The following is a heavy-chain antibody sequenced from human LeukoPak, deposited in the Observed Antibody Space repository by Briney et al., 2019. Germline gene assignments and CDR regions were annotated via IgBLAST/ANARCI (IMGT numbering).Heavy chain of an antibody. CDR1: GYTFTSYY. Sequence: ASVKVSCKASGYTFTSYYMHWVRQAPGQGLEWMGWINPNSGGTNYAQKFQGRVTMTRDTSISTAYMELGRLRSDDTAVYYCARGGTVRPSVTPGWYYYYYGMDVWGQGTTVTVSS. CDR2: INPNSGGT. CDR3: ARGGTVRPSVTPGWYYYYYGMDV. V-gene: IGHV1-2*02. J-gene: IGHJ6*02. D-gene: IGHD4-17*01.